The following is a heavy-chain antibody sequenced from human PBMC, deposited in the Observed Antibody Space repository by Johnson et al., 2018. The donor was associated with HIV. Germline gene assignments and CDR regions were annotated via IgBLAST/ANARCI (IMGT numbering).Heavy chain of an antibody. Sequence: QVRLVESGGGVVQPGRSLRLSCAASGFTFSNYAMHWVRQAPGKGLEWVAVISYDGSNKYYADSVKGRFTMARDNTKNTLYLQMDSLRAEDTAVYYCSKDRSSWYLETNDAFDMWGQGTMVIVSS. D-gene: IGHD6-13*01. V-gene: IGHV3-30-3*01. CDR1: GFTFSNYA. CDR2: ISYDGSNK. J-gene: IGHJ3*02. CDR3: SKDRSSWYLETNDAFDM.